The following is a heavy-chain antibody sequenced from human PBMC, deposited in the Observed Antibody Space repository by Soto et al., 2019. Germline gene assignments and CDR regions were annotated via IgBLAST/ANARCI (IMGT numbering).Heavy chain of an antibody. CDR3: TREIVPASGYCSGGRCLLIDD. D-gene: IGHD2-15*01. V-gene: IGHV4-31*03. CDR2: IYYTGIT. CDR1: GGSISSGGYY. J-gene: IGHJ4*02. Sequence: QVQLRESGPGLVKPSQTLSLTCTVSGGSISSGGYYWSWIRQHPGKGLEWIGYIYYTGITYYSPSLKSRVTISADTSKNQFSRRLSSVTAADTAVYYCTREIVPASGYCSGGRCLLIDDWGQGTLVTVSS.